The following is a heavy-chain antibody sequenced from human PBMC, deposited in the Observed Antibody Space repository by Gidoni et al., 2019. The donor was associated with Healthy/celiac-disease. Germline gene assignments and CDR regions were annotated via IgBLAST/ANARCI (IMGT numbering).Heavy chain of an antibody. V-gene: IGHV1-8*01. CDR1: GYTFTSYC. D-gene: IGHD1-26*01. CDR2: MNPNSGNT. CDR3: ARGPIVGPNDY. Sequence: QVQQVQTGAEVKKPRASATDSRRASGYTFTSYCINGVRRATGQGLEWMGRMNPNSGNTGYAQKFQGRVTMTRNTSISTAYMKLSSLRSEETAVYYCARGPIVGPNDYWGQGTLVTVSS. J-gene: IGHJ4*02.